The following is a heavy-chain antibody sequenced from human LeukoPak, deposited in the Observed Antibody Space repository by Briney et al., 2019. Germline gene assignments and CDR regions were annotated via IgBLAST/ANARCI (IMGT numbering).Heavy chain of an antibody. CDR1: GGSISSQY. CDR3: ARWGDGSGSYRGFDI. J-gene: IGHJ3*02. D-gene: IGHD3-3*01. Sequence: PSETLSLTCTVSGGSISSQYWTWIRQPPGKGPEWIAYIDNRGNTNYNPSLRSRVTISIDTSKNQFSLKLSSVTAADTAVYYCARWGDGSGSYRGFDIWGQGTMATVSS. CDR2: IDNRGNT. V-gene: IGHV4-59*11.